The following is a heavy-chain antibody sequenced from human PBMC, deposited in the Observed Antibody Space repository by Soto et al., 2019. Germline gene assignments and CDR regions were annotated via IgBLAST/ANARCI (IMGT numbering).Heavy chain of an antibody. V-gene: IGHV4-39*01. CDR2: IDYSGST. CDR1: GAPVISSSYY. Sequence: SETMSLTSTVSGAPVISSSYYWGWIPQHSGKGLEWIGSIDYSGSTKYNPSLKSRVTISVDTSKNQFSVKLSSATAADTAVYYCERVGRGYYGYDWDYWGQGTLDT. CDR3: ERVGRGYYGYDWDY. D-gene: IGHD5-12*01. J-gene: IGHJ4*02.